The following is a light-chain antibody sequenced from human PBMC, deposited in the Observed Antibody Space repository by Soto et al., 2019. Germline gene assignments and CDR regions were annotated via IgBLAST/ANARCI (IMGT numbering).Light chain of an antibody. V-gene: IGKV1-27*01. CDR1: QGISKY. Sequence: DIQMTHTPSALSACVGDRVTITCRASQGISKYLAWYQQKPGPVTKLLIYAASTLQSRVPSRFSGSVSGTHFTLTISSLQPEDVGSYYFHNYNIGPHVTFGPKTKVDIK. J-gene: IGKJ3*01. CDR3: HNYNIGPHVT. CDR2: AAS.